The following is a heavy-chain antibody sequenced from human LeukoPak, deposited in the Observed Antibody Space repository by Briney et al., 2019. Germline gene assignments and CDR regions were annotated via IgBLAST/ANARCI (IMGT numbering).Heavy chain of an antibody. V-gene: IGHV4-38-2*02. CDR3: ARLSEALATVIKYWYFDL. CDR1: GYSISSAYY. Sequence: SETLSLTCTVSGYSISSAYYWGWIRQPPGKGLEWMGSIYHSGNTYYNPSLESRVTISVDTSKNQVSLKLSSVTAADTAIYYCARLSEALATVIKYWYFDLWGRGTLITVSS. CDR2: IYHSGNT. D-gene: IGHD4-17*01. J-gene: IGHJ2*01.